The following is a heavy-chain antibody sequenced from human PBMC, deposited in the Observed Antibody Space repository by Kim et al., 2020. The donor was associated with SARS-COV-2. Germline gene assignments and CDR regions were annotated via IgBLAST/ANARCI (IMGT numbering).Heavy chain of an antibody. CDR3: AKDQYGDYPYYYYGMDV. V-gene: IGHV3-23*01. CDR2: ISGSGGST. J-gene: IGHJ6*02. D-gene: IGHD4-17*01. CDR1: GFTFSSYA. Sequence: GGSLRLSCAASGFTFSSYAMSWVRQAPGKGLEWVSAISGSGGSTYYADSVKGRFTISRDNSKNTLYLQMNSLRAEDTAVYYCAKDQYGDYPYYYYGMDVWGQGTTVTVSS.